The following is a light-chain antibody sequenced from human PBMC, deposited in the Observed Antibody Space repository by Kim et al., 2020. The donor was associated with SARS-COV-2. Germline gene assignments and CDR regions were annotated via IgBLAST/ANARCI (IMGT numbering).Light chain of an antibody. V-gene: IGLV7-46*01. CDR3: LLSDSTSPAI. CDR1: TGVVNDDHY. Sequence: QAVVTQAPSLTVSPGGTVTLTCGASTGVVNDDHYPYWIQQKPGQAPRTLIYDTKHRHPWTPALFSGSLLGGKAALTLSGAQPADEAEYYCLLSDSTSPAIFGGGTQLTVL. CDR2: DTK. J-gene: IGLJ2*01.